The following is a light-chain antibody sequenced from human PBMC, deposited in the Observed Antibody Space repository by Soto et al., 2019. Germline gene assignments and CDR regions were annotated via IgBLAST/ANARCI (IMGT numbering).Light chain of an antibody. V-gene: IGLV2-11*01. Sequence: QSALTQPRSVSGSPGQSVTISCTGTSSDIGSYNRVSWFQQPQGEAPKLIIYDVTKRPSGVPDRFSGSKSGNTASLTISGLQAEDEADYYCCSHAETYTVVFGGATKLTVL. CDR2: DVT. J-gene: IGLJ2*01. CDR1: SSDIGSYNR. CDR3: CSHAETYTVV.